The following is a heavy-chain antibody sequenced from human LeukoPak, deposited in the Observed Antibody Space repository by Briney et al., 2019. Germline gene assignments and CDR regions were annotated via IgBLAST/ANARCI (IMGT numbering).Heavy chain of an antibody. CDR1: GFTFSSYA. V-gene: IGHV3-30-3*01. Sequence: PGGSLRLSCAASGFTFSSYAMHWVRQAPGKGLEWVAVISYDGSNKYYADSVKGRFTISRDNSKNTLYLQMNSLRAEDTAVYYCARDLGSGSLWGQGTLVTVSS. J-gene: IGHJ4*02. CDR3: ARDLGSGSL. CDR2: ISYDGSNK. D-gene: IGHD1-26*01.